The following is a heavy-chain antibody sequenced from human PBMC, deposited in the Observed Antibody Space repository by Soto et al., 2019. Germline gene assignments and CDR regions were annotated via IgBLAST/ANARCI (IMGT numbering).Heavy chain of an antibody. CDR2: IYPGDSDT. J-gene: IGHJ6*02. CDR1: GYSFTSYW. Sequence: PGESLKISCKGSGYSFTSYWIGWVRQMPGKGLEWMGLIYPGDSDTRYSPSFQGQVTISADKSISTAYLQWSSLKASDTAMYYCARQRTGFNYGGNLVYGMDVWGQGTTVTVSS. CDR3: ARQRTGFNYGGNLVYGMDV. D-gene: IGHD4-17*01. V-gene: IGHV5-51*01.